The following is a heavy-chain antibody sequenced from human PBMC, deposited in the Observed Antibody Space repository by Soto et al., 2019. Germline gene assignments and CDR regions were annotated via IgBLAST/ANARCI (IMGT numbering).Heavy chain of an antibody. V-gene: IGHV1-2*04. D-gene: IGHD3-3*01. CDR1: GYTFTGYY. CDR3: ARGAPINIPGYYYCGMDV. CDR2: INPNSGGT. Sequence: ASVKVSCKASGYTFTGYYMHWVRQAPGQGLEWMGWINPNSGGTNYAQKFQGWVTMTRDTSISTAYMELSRLRSDDTAVYYCARGAPINIPGYYYCGMDVWGQGTTVTVSS. J-gene: IGHJ6*02.